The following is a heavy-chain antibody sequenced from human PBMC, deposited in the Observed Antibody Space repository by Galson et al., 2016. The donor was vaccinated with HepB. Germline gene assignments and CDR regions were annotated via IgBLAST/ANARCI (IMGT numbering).Heavy chain of an antibody. CDR2: IWYDGSNK. J-gene: IGHJ4*02. CDR1: GFTFSSFG. V-gene: IGHV3-33*01. CDR3: ARGRNTLTY. Sequence: SLRLSCAASGFTFSSFGMHWVRQAPGKGLEWVAVIWYDGSNKYYKDSVKGRYTISRDNSKNTLYLQMNSLRAEDTAVYHCARGRNTLTYWGQGTLVTVSS.